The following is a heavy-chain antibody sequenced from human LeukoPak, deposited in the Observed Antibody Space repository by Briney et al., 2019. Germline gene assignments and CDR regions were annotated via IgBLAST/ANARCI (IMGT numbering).Heavy chain of an antibody. CDR1: GFTFSSYA. J-gene: IGHJ4*02. CDR3: AKEWLGPIAAPGSYFDY. D-gene: IGHD6-6*01. V-gene: IGHV3-23*01. CDR2: ISGSGGST. Sequence: GGSLKLSCVASGFTFSSYAMHWVRQAPGKGLEWVSAISGSGGSTYYADSVKGRFTISRDNSKNTLYLQMNSLRAEDTAVYYCAKEWLGPIAAPGSYFDYWGQGTLVTVSS.